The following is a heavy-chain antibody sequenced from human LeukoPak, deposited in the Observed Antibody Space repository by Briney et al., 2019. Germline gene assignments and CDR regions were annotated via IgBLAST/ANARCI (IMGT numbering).Heavy chain of an antibody. V-gene: IGHV3-21*01. CDR3: AREDFEAFDI. J-gene: IGHJ3*02. Sequence: GGSLRLSCAASGFTFSPYSMNWVRQAPGKGLGWVSSIGGSGTSIYYADSVRGRFTISRDSAKNSLYLQMNSLRAEDTAMYYCAREDFEAFDIWGQGTMVTVSS. CDR1: GFTFSPYS. D-gene: IGHD3-3*01. CDR2: IGGSGTSI.